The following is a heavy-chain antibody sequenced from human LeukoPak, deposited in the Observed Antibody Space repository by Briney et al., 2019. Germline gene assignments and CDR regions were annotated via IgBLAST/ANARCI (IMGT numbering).Heavy chain of an antibody. J-gene: IGHJ4*02. CDR2: IYYSGST. D-gene: IGHD5-18*01. V-gene: IGHV4-30-4*01. Sequence: SETLSLTCTVSGGSICSGDYYWSWIRQPPGKGLEWIGYIYYSGSTYYNPSLKSRVTISVDTSKNQFSLKLSSVTAADTAVYYCARGGRGYSYGSFDYWGQGTLVTVSS. CDR1: GGSICSGDYY. CDR3: ARGGRGYSYGSFDY.